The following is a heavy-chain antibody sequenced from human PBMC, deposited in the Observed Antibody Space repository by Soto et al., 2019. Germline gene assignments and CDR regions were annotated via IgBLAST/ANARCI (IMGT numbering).Heavy chain of an antibody. CDR2: ISSSSSTI. CDR1: GFTFSSYS. Sequence: GGSLRLSCAASGFTFSSYSMNWVRQAPGKGLEWVSYISSSSSTIYYADSVKGRFTISRDNAKNSLYLQMNSLRAEDTAVYYCARDSPGQQQLDDYYYYMDVWGKGTTVTVSS. D-gene: IGHD6-13*01. CDR3: ARDSPGQQQLDDYYYYMDV. V-gene: IGHV3-48*01. J-gene: IGHJ6*03.